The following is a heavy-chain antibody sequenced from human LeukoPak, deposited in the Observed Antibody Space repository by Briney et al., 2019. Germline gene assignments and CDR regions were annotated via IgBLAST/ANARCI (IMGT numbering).Heavy chain of an antibody. D-gene: IGHD3-10*01. J-gene: IGHJ4*02. CDR1: GFTFSNYA. CDR3: AKDRVFRGAFFDY. CDR2: ISGSDGRT. Sequence: GGSLRLSCAASGFTFSNYAMNWVRQAPGKGLEWVSAISGSDGRTYYADSVKGRFTITRDNSKNTLYLQMDSLRAEDTAVFYCAKDRVFRGAFFDYWGQGTLVTVSS. V-gene: IGHV3-23*01.